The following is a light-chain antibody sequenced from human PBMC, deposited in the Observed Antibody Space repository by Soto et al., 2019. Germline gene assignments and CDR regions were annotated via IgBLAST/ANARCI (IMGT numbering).Light chain of an antibody. CDR3: LQDYNYPPT. CDR2: AAS. CDR1: QGIRND. J-gene: IGKJ1*01. V-gene: IGKV1-6*01. Sequence: AIQMTQSPSSLSASVGDRVTITCRASQGIRNDLGWYQQKPGKAPKLLIYAASSLQSGVPSRFSGSGSGTDVNHTISSLQPEDFATYYCLQDYNYPPTFGQGTKVEIK.